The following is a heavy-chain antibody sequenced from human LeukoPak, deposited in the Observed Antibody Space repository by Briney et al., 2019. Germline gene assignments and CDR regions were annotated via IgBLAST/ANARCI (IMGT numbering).Heavy chain of an antibody. D-gene: IGHD1-26*01. CDR3: ARDGVGANEFDP. V-gene: IGHV3-30*04. J-gene: IGHJ5*02. CDR1: GFTFSSYA. CDR2: ISYDGSNK. Sequence: SGGSLRLSCAASGFTFSSYAMHWVRQAPGKGLEWVAVISYDGSNKYYADSVKGRFTISRDNAKNSLYLQMNSLRAEDTAVYYCARDGVGANEFDPWGQGTLVTVSS.